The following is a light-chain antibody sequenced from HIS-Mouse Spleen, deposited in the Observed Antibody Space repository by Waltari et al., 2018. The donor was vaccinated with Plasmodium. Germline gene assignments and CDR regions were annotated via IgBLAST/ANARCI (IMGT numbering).Light chain of an antibody. CDR2: KDS. Sequence: SYELTQPPSVSVSPGQTARITCSADALPNPYAYWYQQKPGQAPVLVIYKDSERPSGIPERFSGSSSGTTVTLTISGVQAEDEADYYCQSADSSGTYRVFGGGTKLTVL. CDR1: ALPNPY. V-gene: IGLV3-25*03. J-gene: IGLJ2*01. CDR3: QSADSSGTYRV.